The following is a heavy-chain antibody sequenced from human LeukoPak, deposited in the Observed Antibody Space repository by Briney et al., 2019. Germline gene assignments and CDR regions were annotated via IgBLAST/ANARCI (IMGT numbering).Heavy chain of an antibody. J-gene: IGHJ4*02. CDR1: GGSFRGYY. D-gene: IGHD2-2*02. Sequence: SQTLSLTCAVYGGSFRGYYWSWIRQPPGKGLELIGEINHSGSTNYNPSLKTRVTISVDTSKNQFSLKLSSVNAADTAVYYCASHSEIVVVPVAIGVAVKSFDYWGQGTLVTVSS. CDR2: INHSGST. CDR3: ASHSEIVVVPVAIGVAVKSFDY. V-gene: IGHV4-34*01.